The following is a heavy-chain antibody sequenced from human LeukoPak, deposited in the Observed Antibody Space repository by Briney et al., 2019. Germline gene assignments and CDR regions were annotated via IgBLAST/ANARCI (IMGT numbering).Heavy chain of an antibody. CDR3: ARRSPNLRTGGLDY. CDR2: IYYSGST. V-gene: IGHV4-39*01. CDR1: GGSISSSTYY. Sequence: KSSETLSLTCTVSGGSISSSTYYWGWIRQPPGKGLEWIGSIYYSGSTYYNPSLKSRVTISVDTSKNQFSLKLSSVTAADTAVYYCARRSPNLRTGGLDYWGQGTLVTVSS. J-gene: IGHJ4*02. D-gene: IGHD1-1*01.